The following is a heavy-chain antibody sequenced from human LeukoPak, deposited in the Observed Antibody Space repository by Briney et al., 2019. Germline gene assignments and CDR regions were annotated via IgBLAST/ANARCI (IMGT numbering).Heavy chain of an antibody. D-gene: IGHD1-26*01. J-gene: IGHJ4*02. CDR3: PRRSGTYSDFDY. CDR2: ISTDKGNT. Sequence: GASVKVSCKASGYTFSSFGISWVRQAPGQGLEWMGGISTDKGNTNHAQKFQGGVTMTTDTSTSTAYMELRSLRSDDTAVYYCPRRSGTYSDFDYWGQGALVTVSS. CDR1: GYTFSSFG. V-gene: IGHV1-18*01.